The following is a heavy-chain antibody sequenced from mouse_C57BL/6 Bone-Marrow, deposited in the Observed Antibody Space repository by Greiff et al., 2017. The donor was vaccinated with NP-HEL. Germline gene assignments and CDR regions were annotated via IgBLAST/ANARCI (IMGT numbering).Heavy chain of an antibody. J-gene: IGHJ4*01. Sequence: EVQLVESGPGLVKPSQSLSLTCSVTGYSITSGYYWNWIRQFPGNKLEWMGYISYDGSNNYNPPLKNRISITRDTSKNQFFLKLNSVTTEDTATYYCAKEGIYYDYDDGGKNAMDYWGQGTSVTVSS. V-gene: IGHV3-6*01. CDR2: ISYDGSN. CDR3: AKEGIYYDYDDGGKNAMDY. CDR1: GYSITSGYY. D-gene: IGHD2-4*01.